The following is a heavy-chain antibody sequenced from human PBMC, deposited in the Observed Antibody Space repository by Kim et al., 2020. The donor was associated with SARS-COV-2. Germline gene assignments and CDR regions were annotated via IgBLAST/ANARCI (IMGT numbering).Heavy chain of an antibody. CDR1: GGSISSYY. V-gene: IGHV4-59*01. J-gene: IGHJ3*02. D-gene: IGHD3-10*01. Sequence: SETLSLTCTVSGGSISSYYWSWIRQPPGKGLEWIGYIYYSGSTNYNPSLKSRVTISVDTSKNQFSLKLSSVTAADTAVYYCARDRGTMVRGVTDAFDIWGQGTMVTVSS. CDR3: ARDRGTMVRGVTDAFDI. CDR2: IYYSGST.